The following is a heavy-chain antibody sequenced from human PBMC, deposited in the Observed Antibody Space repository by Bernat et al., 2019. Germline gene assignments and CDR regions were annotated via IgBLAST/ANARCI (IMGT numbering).Heavy chain of an antibody. CDR2: ISNSGSTV. Sequence: EVQLVESGGGLVKPGGSLRLSCAASGFTFSPYSMNWVRQAPGKGLEWISYISNSGSTVYYADSVRGRFTISRDNAKNSLYLQMNSLRDEDTAVYYCARDAAGNFDYWGQGTLVTVSS. D-gene: IGHD6-25*01. J-gene: IGHJ4*02. CDR3: ARDAAGNFDY. V-gene: IGHV3-48*02. CDR1: GFTFSPYS.